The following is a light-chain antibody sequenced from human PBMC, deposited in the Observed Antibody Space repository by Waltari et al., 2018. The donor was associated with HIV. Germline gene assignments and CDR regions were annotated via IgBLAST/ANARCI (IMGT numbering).Light chain of an antibody. J-gene: IGLJ3*02. CDR1: ISNIRKKT. V-gene: IGLV1-44*01. Sequence: QPMLTQPPSASGIPGQRVTIPCSGTISNIRKKTVNWHQQFPGTAPKLPINKNNQRPSGVPDRFSGSRSGSSASLAIRGLQSEDEADYYCASWDDRLSGQGVFGGGTRLTVL. CDR2: KNN. CDR3: ASWDDRLSGQGV.